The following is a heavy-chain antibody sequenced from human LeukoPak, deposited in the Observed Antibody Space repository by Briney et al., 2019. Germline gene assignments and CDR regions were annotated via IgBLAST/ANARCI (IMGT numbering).Heavy chain of an antibody. Sequence: GGSLRLSCAASGFTFSSYAMSWVRQAPGKGLEWVSAISGSGGSTYYADSVKGRFTISRDNSKNTPYLQMNSLRAEDTAVYYCAKSSWSGSYFDYWGQGTLVTVSS. CDR2: ISGSGGST. CDR1: GFTFSSYA. V-gene: IGHV3-23*01. D-gene: IGHD1-26*01. CDR3: AKSSWSGSYFDY. J-gene: IGHJ4*02.